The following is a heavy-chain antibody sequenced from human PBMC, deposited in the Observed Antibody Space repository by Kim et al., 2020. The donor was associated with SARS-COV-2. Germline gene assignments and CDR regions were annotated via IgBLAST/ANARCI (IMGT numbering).Heavy chain of an antibody. CDR1: GFTFSSYA. V-gene: IGHV3-23*01. CDR3: AKDRARYCSGGSCYSDAFDI. J-gene: IGHJ3*02. D-gene: IGHD2-15*01. CDR2: ISGSGGST. Sequence: GGSLRLSCAASGFTFSSYAMSWVRQAPGKGLEWVSAISGSGGSTYYADSVKGRFTISRDNSKNTLYLQMNSLRAEDTAVYYCAKDRARYCSGGSCYSDAFDIWGQGTIVTVSS.